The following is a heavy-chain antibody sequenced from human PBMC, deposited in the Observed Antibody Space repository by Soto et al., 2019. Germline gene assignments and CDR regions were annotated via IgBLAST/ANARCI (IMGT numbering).Heavy chain of an antibody. Sequence: GGSLRLSCAASGFTFSSYGMHWVRQAPGKGLEWVAVISYDGSNKYYADSVKGRFTISRDNSKNTLYLQMNSLRAEDTAVYYCAKDPGTYDFWSAPTVSGWFDPWGQGTLVTVSS. D-gene: IGHD3-3*01. CDR2: ISYDGSNK. V-gene: IGHV3-30*18. CDR1: GFTFSSYG. CDR3: AKDPGTYDFWSAPTVSGWFDP. J-gene: IGHJ5*02.